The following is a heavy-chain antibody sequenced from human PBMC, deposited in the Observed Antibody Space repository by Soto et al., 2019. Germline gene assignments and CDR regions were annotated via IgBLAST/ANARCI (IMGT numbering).Heavy chain of an antibody. CDR1: GYTFTGYY. D-gene: IGHD2-2*01. CDR3: ARERYQVISDGMDV. CDR2: INPQTGGT. J-gene: IGHJ6*02. V-gene: IGHV1-2*02. Sequence: ASVKVSCKASGYTFTGYYIHWVREAPGQGLEWMGWINPQTGGTSYAQKFQGRVTLSRDTSINTAYLELSRLTFDDAAVYFCARERYQVISDGMDVWGQGTTGTGSS.